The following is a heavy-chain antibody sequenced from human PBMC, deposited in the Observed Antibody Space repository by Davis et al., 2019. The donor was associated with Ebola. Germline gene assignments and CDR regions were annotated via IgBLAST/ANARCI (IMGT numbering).Heavy chain of an antibody. CDR3: ARVDEPAAMDY. J-gene: IGHJ4*02. Sequence: GESLKISCAASEFTFSSYGMHWVRQAPGKGLEWVAVISFDGRHKKYADFAEGRFTISRDNSKNTLYLQMNSLRAEDTAMYYCARVDEPAAMDYWGQGTLVTVSS. CDR1: EFTFSSYG. CDR2: ISFDGRHK. V-gene: IGHV3-30*03. D-gene: IGHD2-2*01.